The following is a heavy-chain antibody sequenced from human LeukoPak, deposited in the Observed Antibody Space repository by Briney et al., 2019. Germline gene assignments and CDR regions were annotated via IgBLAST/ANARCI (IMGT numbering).Heavy chain of an antibody. Sequence: GGSLRLSCAASGFTFSSYAMSWVRQAPGKGLEWVSAISGSGGSTYYADSVKGRFTISRDNSKNTLYLQMNSLKTEDTAVYYCTTGFLTMIVVANQPDHWGQGTLVTVSS. CDR3: TTGFLTMIVVANQPDH. CDR2: ISGSGGST. J-gene: IGHJ4*02. CDR1: GFTFSSYA. D-gene: IGHD3-22*01. V-gene: IGHV3-23*01.